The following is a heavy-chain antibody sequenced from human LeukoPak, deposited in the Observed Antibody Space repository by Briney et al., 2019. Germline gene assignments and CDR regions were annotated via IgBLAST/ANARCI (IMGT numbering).Heavy chain of an antibody. CDR1: GFTFSNYW. J-gene: IGHJ4*02. Sequence: PGGSLRLSCAASGFTFSNYWMHWVRQAPGKGLVWVSRINPDGGTTNYANPVKGRFTVSRDNAKDTLYLQMNSLRAEDTAVYYCARSLVGASDYWGQGTLVTVSS. D-gene: IGHD1-26*01. CDR2: INPDGGTT. V-gene: IGHV3-74*01. CDR3: ARSLVGASDY.